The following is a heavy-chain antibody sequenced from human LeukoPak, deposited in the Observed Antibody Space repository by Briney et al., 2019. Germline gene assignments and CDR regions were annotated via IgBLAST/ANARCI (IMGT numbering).Heavy chain of an antibody. Sequence: SETLSLTCAVYGGSFSGYYWSWIRQPPGKGLEWIGEINHSGSTNYNPSLKSRVTISVDTSKNQFSLKLSSVTAADTAVYYRARFSPHFAFDIWGQGTMVTVSS. J-gene: IGHJ3*02. V-gene: IGHV4-34*01. CDR1: GGSFSGYY. CDR2: INHSGST. D-gene: IGHD3-3*02. CDR3: ARFSPHFAFDI.